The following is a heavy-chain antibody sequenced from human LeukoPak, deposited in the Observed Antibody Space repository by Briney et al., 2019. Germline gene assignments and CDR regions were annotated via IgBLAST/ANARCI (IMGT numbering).Heavy chain of an antibody. D-gene: IGHD4-17*01. Sequence: GGSLRLSCAASGFTFSSYAMSWVRQAPGKGLEWVSAISGSGGSTYYADSVKGRFTISRDNAKNSLYLQMNSLRAEDTAVYYCARVVDYGDHPTWGPDAFDIWGQGTMVTVSS. J-gene: IGHJ3*02. CDR1: GFTFSSYA. V-gene: IGHV3-23*01. CDR2: ISGSGGST. CDR3: ARVVDYGDHPTWGPDAFDI.